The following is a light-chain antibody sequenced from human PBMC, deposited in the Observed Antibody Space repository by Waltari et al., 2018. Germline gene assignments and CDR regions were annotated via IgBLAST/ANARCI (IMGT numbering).Light chain of an antibody. Sequence: DIVLTQPPGTLYLSPGERTTLFCRASQSVGRTLAWYQQKPGQAPRLLIYGTSTRATDIPDRFSGSGSGTDFSLTINRLEPEDFAVYYCQHYVSLPATFVQGTKVEIK. CDR3: QHYVSLPAT. V-gene: IGKV3-20*01. J-gene: IGKJ1*01. CDR1: QSVGRT. CDR2: GTS.